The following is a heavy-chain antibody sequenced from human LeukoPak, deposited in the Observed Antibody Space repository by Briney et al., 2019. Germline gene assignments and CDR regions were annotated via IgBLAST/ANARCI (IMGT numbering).Heavy chain of an antibody. CDR3: AKDGGYGDYPLYWYFDL. J-gene: IGHJ2*01. V-gene: IGHV3-23*01. Sequence: GGSLRLSCAASGFTFRSNTMSWVRQAPGRGLEWVSVISGSGSSTYYADSVKGRFTISRDNSKNALYLQMNSLRAEDTAVYYCAKDGGYGDYPLYWYFDLWGRGTLVTVSS. CDR1: GFTFRSNT. D-gene: IGHD4-17*01. CDR2: ISGSGSST.